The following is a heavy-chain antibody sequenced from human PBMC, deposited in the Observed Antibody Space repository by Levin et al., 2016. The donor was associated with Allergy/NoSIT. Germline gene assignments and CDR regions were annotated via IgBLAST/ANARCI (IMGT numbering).Heavy chain of an antibody. CDR2: ISVYNGNT. CDR1: GYTFITYG. V-gene: IGHV1-18*04. CDR3: ARDLIAERPGWFDP. D-gene: IGHD6-13*01. J-gene: IGHJ5*02. Sequence: ASVKVSCKASGYTFITYGINWVRQAPGQGPEWLGWISVYNGNTKYAQKFQGRLTLTTDTSSNTAYMELRSLRSDDTAVYYCARDLIAERPGWFDPWGQGTLVTVSS.